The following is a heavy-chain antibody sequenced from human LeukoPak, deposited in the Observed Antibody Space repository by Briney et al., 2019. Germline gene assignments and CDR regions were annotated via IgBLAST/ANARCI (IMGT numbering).Heavy chain of an antibody. V-gene: IGHV1-8*01. Sequence: ASVKVSCKASGYTFTDYDINWVRQATGQGLEWMGWMSPNSGNTGYAQKFQGRVTMTRDTFITTAYMELSSLESEDTAVYYCARGVDQGVDYWGQGTLVTVPS. CDR3: ARGVDQGVDY. J-gene: IGHJ4*02. CDR2: MSPNSGNT. D-gene: IGHD1-26*01. CDR1: GYTFTDYD.